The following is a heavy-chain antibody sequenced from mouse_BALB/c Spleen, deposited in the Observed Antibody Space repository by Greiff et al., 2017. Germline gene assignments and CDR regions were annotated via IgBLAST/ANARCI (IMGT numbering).Heavy chain of an antibody. V-gene: IGHV5-12-2*01. CDR3: ARADFDY. Sequence: DVKLVESGGGLVQPGGSLKLSCAASGFTFSSYTMSWVRQTPEKRLEWVAYISNGGGSTYYPDTVKGRFTISRDNAKNTLYLQMSSLKSEDTAMYYCARADFDYWGQGTTLTVSS. CDR2: ISNGGGST. J-gene: IGHJ2*01. CDR1: GFTFSSYT.